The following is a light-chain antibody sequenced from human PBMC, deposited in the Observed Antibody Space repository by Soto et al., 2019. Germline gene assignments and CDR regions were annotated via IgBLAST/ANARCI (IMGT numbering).Light chain of an antibody. V-gene: IGKV3-20*01. CDR2: GAI. J-gene: IGKJ2*01. CDR1: ESFSSSY. CDR3: QQYVKSPFT. Sequence: EIVLTQSPGTLSLSPGETATLSCRASESFSSSYLAWYQQKPGQPPRLVFYGAINRATGIPDRFSGSGSGTDFTLTISRLEPEDVAVYYCQQYVKSPFTFGQGTKLEIK.